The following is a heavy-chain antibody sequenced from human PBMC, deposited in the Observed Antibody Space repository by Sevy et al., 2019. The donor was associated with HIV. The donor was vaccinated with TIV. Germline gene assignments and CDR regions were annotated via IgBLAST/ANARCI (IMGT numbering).Heavy chain of an antibody. CDR2: IKRKSDGETI. CDR1: GFTFSNAW. D-gene: IGHD6-19*01. CDR3: TTGVVRAVAGPAIVFDY. V-gene: IGHV3-15*01. Sequence: GGSLRLSCAASGFTFSNAWMSWVRQAPGKGLEWVGRIKRKSDGETIDYAAPVKGRFTISRDDSKNMVYLQMNSLKTEDTAVYYCTTGVVRAVAGPAIVFDYWGQGTLVTVSS. J-gene: IGHJ4*02.